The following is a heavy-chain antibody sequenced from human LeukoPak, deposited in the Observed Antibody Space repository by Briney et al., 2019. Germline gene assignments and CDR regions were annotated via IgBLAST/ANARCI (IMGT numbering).Heavy chain of an antibody. Sequence: ASVKVSCKASGYTFTSYAMHWVRQAPGQRLEWMGWINAGNGNTEYSQKFQGRVTITRDTSASTAYMELSSLRSEDTAVYYCARDLPDYWGQGTLVTVSS. CDR1: GYTFTSYA. CDR2: INAGNGNT. CDR3: ARDLPDY. J-gene: IGHJ4*02. D-gene: IGHD2-21*02. V-gene: IGHV1-3*01.